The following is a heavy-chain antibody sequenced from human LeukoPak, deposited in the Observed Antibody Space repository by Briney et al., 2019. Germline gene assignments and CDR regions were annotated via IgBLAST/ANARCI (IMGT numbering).Heavy chain of an antibody. V-gene: IGHV3-23*01. CDR3: ATTTSSSWRGYYFDY. Sequence: PGGSLRLSCATSGFTFSSYAMSWVRQTPGKGLEWLSAISSSGDSTFYADSVKGRFTIFRDNSKNTLYLQMNSLRAEDTAVYYCATTTSSSWRGYYFDYWGQGTLVTVSS. J-gene: IGHJ4*02. D-gene: IGHD6-13*01. CDR2: ISSSGDST. CDR1: GFTFSSYA.